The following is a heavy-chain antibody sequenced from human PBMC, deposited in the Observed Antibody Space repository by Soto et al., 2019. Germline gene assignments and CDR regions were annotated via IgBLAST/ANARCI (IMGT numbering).Heavy chain of an antibody. CDR2: INVGDDKT. CDR1: GKSFDNFA. D-gene: IGHD3-16*02. Sequence: QVQLVQSGAEVKKPGASVRLSCKVSGKSFDNFAVHWVRQTPGQRPEWMGRINVGDDKTKYSEKFQGRVIVSYYTSASTAYMELRALSSEDTDVYYCARAKYDYIWGSYHPFDQWAQGAQVTVAS. J-gene: IGHJ4*02. V-gene: IGHV1-3*01. CDR3: ARAKYDYIWGSYHPFDQ.